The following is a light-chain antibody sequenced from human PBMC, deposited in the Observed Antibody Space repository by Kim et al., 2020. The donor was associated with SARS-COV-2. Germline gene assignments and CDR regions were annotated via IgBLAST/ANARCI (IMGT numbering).Light chain of an antibody. J-gene: IGKJ2*01. CDR3: QKYNSAPNT. V-gene: IGKV1-27*01. CDR2: SAS. CDR1: QGISKY. Sequence: SASVGDRVTITCRASQGISKYLAWYQQKPGKVPKLLIYSASTSQSGVPSRFSGSGSGTDFTLTISSLQPEDVATYYCQKYNSAPNTFGQGTKLEI.